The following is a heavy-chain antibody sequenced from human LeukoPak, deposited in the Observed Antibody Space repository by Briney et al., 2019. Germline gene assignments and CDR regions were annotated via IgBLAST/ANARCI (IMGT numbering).Heavy chain of an antibody. D-gene: IGHD2-2*01. CDR2: IYPGDSDT. CDR1: GYSFTSYW. CDR3: PSLGVVVPAAPYFAY. Sequence: GESLKISCKGSGYSFTSYWIGWVRQMPGKGLEWMGIIYPGDSDTRYSTSFQGQVTISADKSISTAYLQWSSLKASDTAMYYCPSLGVVVPAAPYFAYRAREPWSPSPQ. J-gene: IGHJ4*02. V-gene: IGHV5-51*01.